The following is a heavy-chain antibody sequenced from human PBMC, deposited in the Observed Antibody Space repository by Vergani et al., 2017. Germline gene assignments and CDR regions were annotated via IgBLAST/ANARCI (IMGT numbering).Heavy chain of an antibody. Sequence: QVQLQQSGPGLVKPSQTLSLTCTVSGGSISSGGYYWSWIRQHPGKGLEWIGYIYYSGSTYYNPSLKSRVTISVDTSKNQCSLKLSSVTAADTAVYYCARDVKGPSTAMAQSWGQGTLVTVSS. CDR1: GGSISSGGYY. CDR2: IYYSGST. V-gene: IGHV4-31*03. D-gene: IGHD5-18*01. J-gene: IGHJ4*02. CDR3: ARDVKGPSTAMAQS.